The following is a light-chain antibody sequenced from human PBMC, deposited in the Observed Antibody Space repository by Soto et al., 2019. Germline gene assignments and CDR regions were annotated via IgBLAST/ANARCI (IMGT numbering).Light chain of an antibody. CDR1: QSISSY. Sequence: DIQMTQSPSSLSASVGDRVTITCRASQSISSYLNWYQQKPGKAPKLLIYAASSLQSGVPSRFSGSRSGTDFTLTISSLQPEDFATYYFQQSYSTPYTFGHGTKLESK. CDR2: AAS. V-gene: IGKV1-39*01. J-gene: IGKJ2*01. CDR3: QQSYSTPYT.